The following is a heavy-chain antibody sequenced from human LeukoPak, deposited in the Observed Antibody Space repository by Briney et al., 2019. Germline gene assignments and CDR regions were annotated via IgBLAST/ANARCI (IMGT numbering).Heavy chain of an antibody. Sequence: SETLSLTCSVSGASITHDYWSWIRQTPEKGREWIAYIQYSGSTFYNPSLRSRVTISLDTSKNQFSLKLASVTAADTAVYYCARGGSQFDHWGQGALVTVSS. CDR1: GASITHDY. J-gene: IGHJ4*02. CDR2: IQYSGST. CDR3: ARGGSQFDH. V-gene: IGHV4-59*01. D-gene: IGHD5-12*01.